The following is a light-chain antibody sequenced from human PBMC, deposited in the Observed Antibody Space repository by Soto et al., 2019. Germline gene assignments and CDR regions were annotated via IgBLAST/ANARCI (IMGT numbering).Light chain of an antibody. CDR1: QTVRTNY. Sequence: EIVLTQSPGTMSLSPGERATLSCRASQTVRTNYLAWFQHKPGQAPRLLIYGASSRATGIPDRFSGSGSGTDCTLTINRLEPEDFAVYFCQQYSDSPLTFGGGTQVEIK. CDR2: GAS. J-gene: IGKJ4*01. CDR3: QQYSDSPLT. V-gene: IGKV3-20*01.